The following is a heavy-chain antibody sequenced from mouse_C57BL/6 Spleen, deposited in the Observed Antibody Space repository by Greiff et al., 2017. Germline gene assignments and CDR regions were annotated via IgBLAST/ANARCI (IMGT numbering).Heavy chain of an antibody. D-gene: IGHD2-3*01. Sequence: QVTLKESGAELVRPGASVKLSCKASGYTFTDYYINWVKQRPGQGLEWIARIYPGSGNTYYNEKFKGKATLTAEKSSSTAYMQLSSLTSEDSAVYFCARGGWFVLMDYWGQGTSVTVSS. CDR2: IYPGSGNT. CDR1: GYTFTDYY. CDR3: ARGGWFVLMDY. J-gene: IGHJ4*01. V-gene: IGHV1-76*01.